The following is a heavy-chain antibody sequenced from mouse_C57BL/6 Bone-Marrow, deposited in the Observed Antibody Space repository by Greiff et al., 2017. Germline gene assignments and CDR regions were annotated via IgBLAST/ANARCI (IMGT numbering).Heavy chain of an antibody. CDR2: IYPGSGST. J-gene: IGHJ2*01. CDR1: GYTFPSYW. V-gene: IGHV1-55*01. CDR3: ARGGGDYVRYFDY. D-gene: IGHD2-13*01. Sequence: VQLQQPGAELVKPGASVKMSCKASGYTFPSYWITWVKQRPGQGLEWIGDIYPGSGSTNYNEKFKSKATLTVDTSSSTADMQLSSLTSEDSAVDYCARGGGDYVRYFDYGGQGTTLTVSS.